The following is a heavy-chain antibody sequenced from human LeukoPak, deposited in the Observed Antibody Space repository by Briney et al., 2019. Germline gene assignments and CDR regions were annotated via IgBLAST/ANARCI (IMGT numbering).Heavy chain of an antibody. CDR3: ARVTYSSSWYGQMTNYYYYYMDV. Sequence: PSETLSLTCTVSGGSISSYYWSWIRQPAGKGLEWIGRIYTSGSTNYNPSLKSRVTMSVDTSKNQFSLKLSSVTAADTAVYYCARVTYSSSWYGQMTNYYYYYMDVWGKGTTVTISS. D-gene: IGHD6-13*01. CDR1: GGSISSYY. CDR2: IYTSGST. J-gene: IGHJ6*03. V-gene: IGHV4-4*07.